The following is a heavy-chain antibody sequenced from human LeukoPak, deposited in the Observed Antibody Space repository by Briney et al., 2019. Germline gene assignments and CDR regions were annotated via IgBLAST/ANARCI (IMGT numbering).Heavy chain of an antibody. V-gene: IGHV1-2*02. CDR2: INPNSGGT. Sequence: ASVKVSCKASGYTFTGYYMHWVRQAPGQGLEWMGWINPNSGGTNYAQKFQGRVTMTRDTSISTAYMELSRLRSDDTAVCYCASRGTGTTTRYYYYGMDVWGQGTTVTVSS. CDR3: ASRGTGTTTRYYYYGMDV. D-gene: IGHD1-1*01. CDR1: GYTFTGYY. J-gene: IGHJ6*02.